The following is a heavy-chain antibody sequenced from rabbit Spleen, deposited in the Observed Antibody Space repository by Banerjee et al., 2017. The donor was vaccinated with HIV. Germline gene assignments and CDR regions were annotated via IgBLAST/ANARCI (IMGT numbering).Heavy chain of an antibody. CDR1: GFSFSSSYY. CDR3: ARTTYGYDDYADLYYAAMDL. D-gene: IGHD6-1*01. J-gene: IGHJ6*01. V-gene: IGHV1S40*01. Sequence: QSLEESGGDLVKPGASLTLTCTASGFSFSSSYYMCWVRQAPGKGLEWIACIAGGTSAFTYSATWAKGRFTCSKTSSTTVTLQMTSLTAADTATYFCARTTYGYDDYADLYYAAMDLWGPGTLVTVS. CDR2: IAGGTSAFT.